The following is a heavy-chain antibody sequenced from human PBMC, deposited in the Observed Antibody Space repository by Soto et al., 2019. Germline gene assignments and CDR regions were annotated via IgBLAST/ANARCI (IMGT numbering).Heavy chain of an antibody. CDR3: AKDGLPQDSRGDWCDP. D-gene: IGHD6-13*01. Sequence: EVQLLESGGGLVQPGGSLRLSCAASGFTFNTYAMSWVRQAPGKGLEWVSAISGGGNTYYADSVKGRFAISRDNSKNTLYLQMNSLSAEDTAVYYCAKDGLPQDSRGDWCDPWGPGPLVTVSS. J-gene: IGHJ5*02. CDR1: GFTFNTYA. V-gene: IGHV3-23*01. CDR2: ISGGGNT.